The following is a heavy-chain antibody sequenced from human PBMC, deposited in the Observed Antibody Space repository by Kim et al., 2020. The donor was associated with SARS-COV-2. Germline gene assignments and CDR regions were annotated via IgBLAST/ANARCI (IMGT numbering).Heavy chain of an antibody. V-gene: IGHV3-30-3*01. D-gene: IGHD3-22*01. Sequence: GGSLRLSCAASGFTFSSYSMHWVRQAPGKALEWVAVISYDGSNKYYADSVKGRSTISRDNFKSTVYLQMNTLRAEDTAVYYCARGIYTSGYLDLDCWGQGTLVTVSS. J-gene: IGHJ4*02. CDR3: ARGIYTSGYLDLDC. CDR1: GFTFSSYS. CDR2: ISYDGSNK.